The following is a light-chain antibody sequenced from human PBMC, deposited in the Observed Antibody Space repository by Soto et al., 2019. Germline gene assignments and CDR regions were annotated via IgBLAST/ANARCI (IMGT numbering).Light chain of an antibody. J-gene: IGKJ2*01. CDR3: QESFSPLYT. Sequence: DMQLTQSPSSLSASVGDRVTITCRASQTIHNYLNWYQQIPGKAPKLLIYAASNLRGGVPSRFSGGGSGTDFNLTINSLQPEDFATYYCQESFSPLYTFGQGTMLDI. V-gene: IGKV1-39*01. CDR2: AAS. CDR1: QTIHNY.